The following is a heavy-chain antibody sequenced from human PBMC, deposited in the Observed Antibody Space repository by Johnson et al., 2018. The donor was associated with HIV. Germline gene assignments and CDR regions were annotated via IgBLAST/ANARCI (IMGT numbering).Heavy chain of an antibody. Sequence: VQLVESGGGLVQPGGSLRLSCAASGFTVNSNYMSWVRQAPGKGLEWVSVIYSGGATYYTDSVKGRFTISRDNSKNTVYLQMNSLRVEDTAVYYCARAYTYGAFDIGGQGTMVTVSS. CDR3: ARAYTYGAFDI. CDR1: GFTVNSNY. V-gene: IGHV3-66*01. J-gene: IGHJ3*02. CDR2: IYSGGAT. D-gene: IGHD5-18*01.